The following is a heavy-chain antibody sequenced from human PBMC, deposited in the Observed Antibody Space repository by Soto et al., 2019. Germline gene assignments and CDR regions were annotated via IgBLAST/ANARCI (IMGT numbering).Heavy chain of an antibody. D-gene: IGHD3-10*01. Sequence: WETLSLTCTVSGAALSSGGYFYTWVRQPPGKGLEWLGYIYYSGGTNYNPSLKSRVTISLDKSKSQFSLRLISVTAADTAVYYCTIEESEDNYFVRWGQGTLVTVSS. J-gene: IGHJ5*02. CDR1: GAALSSGGYF. CDR2: IYYSGGT. CDR3: TIEESEDNYFVR. V-gene: IGHV4-61*08.